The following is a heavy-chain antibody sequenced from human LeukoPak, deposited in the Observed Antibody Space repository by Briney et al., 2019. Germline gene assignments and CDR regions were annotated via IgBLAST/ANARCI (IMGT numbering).Heavy chain of an antibody. CDR1: GGSISSYY. CDR3: ARSEVAVTGQYDY. Sequence: PSETLSLTCTVSGGSISSYYWSWIRQPPGKGLEWIGYIYYSGSTNYNPSLKSRVTISVDTSKNQFSLKLSSVTAADTAVYYCARSEVAVTGQYDYWGQGTLVTVSS. J-gene: IGHJ4*02. V-gene: IGHV4-59*01. D-gene: IGHD6-19*01. CDR2: IYYSGST.